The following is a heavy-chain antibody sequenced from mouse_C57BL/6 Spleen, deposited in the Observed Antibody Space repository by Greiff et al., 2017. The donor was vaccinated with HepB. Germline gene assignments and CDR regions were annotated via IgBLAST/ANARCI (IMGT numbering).Heavy chain of an antibody. CDR3: ARGGYYDYENYAMDY. CDR1: GYTFTDYY. CDR2: INPNNGGT. Sequence: VQLQQSGPELVKPGASVKISCKASGYTFTDYYMNWVKQSHGKSLEWIGDINPNNGGTSYNQKFKGKATLTVDKYSSTAYIELRSLTSEDSAVYYCARGGYYDYENYAMDYWGQGTSVTVSS. D-gene: IGHD2-4*01. V-gene: IGHV1-26*01. J-gene: IGHJ4*01.